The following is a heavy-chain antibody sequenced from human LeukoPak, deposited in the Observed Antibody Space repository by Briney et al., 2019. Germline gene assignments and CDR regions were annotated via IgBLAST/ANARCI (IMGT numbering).Heavy chain of an antibody. J-gene: IGHJ4*02. V-gene: IGHV3-23*01. CDR3: AKRVPYSSSSVYFDY. D-gene: IGHD6-6*01. CDR1: GFTFSTYG. Sequence: GGSLRLSCAASGFTFSTYGMNWVRQAPGKGLEWVSSISDDGGSTYYADSVKGRFTISRDNSKNMLSLKMNSLRAEDTAVYYCAKRVPYSSSSVYFDYWGQGTLVTVSS. CDR2: ISDDGGST.